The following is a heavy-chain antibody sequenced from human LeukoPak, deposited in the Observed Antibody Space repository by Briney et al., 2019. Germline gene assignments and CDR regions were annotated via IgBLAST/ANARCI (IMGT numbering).Heavy chain of an antibody. CDR1: GYTFTGYY. V-gene: IGHV1-2*02. D-gene: IGHD3-10*01. Sequence: ASAKVSCKASGYTFTGYYMHWVRQAPGQGLEWMGWINPNSGGTNYAQKFQGRVTMTRDTSISTAYMELSRLRSDDTAVYYCARGLRYGSGSYYRDDFNYWGQGTLVTVSS. CDR3: ARGLRYGSGSYYRDDFNY. CDR2: INPNSGGT. J-gene: IGHJ4*02.